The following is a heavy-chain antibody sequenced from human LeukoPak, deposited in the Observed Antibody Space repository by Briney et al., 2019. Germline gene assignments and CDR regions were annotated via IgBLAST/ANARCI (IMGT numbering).Heavy chain of an antibody. CDR1: GYTFTGYY. V-gene: IGHV1-2*02. CDR3: ATLGYSGSYWSDYYYMDV. CDR2: INPNSGGT. J-gene: IGHJ6*03. Sequence: ASVKVSCKASGYTFTGYYMHWVRQAPGQGLEWMGWINPNSGGTNYAQKFQGRVTMTRDTSISTAYMERSRLRSDDTAVYYCATLGYSGSYWSDYYYMDVWGKGTTVTVSS. D-gene: IGHD1-26*01.